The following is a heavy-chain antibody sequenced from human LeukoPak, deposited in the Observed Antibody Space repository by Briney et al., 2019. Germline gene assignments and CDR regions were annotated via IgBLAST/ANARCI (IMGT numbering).Heavy chain of an antibody. V-gene: IGHV3-30*03. D-gene: IGHD2-21*01. Sequence: GGSLRLSCAASGFTFSSYGMHWVRQAPGKGLEWVAVISYDGSNKYYADSVKGRFTISRDNSRNTLYLKMNSLRAEDTAVYYCARERGVSHPFDYWGQGTLVTVSS. CDR2: ISYDGSNK. J-gene: IGHJ4*02. CDR1: GFTFSSYG. CDR3: ARERGVSHPFDY.